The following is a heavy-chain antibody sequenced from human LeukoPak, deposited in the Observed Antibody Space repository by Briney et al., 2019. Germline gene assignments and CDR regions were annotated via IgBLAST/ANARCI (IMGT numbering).Heavy chain of an antibody. J-gene: IGHJ4*02. Sequence: SETLSLTCTVSGGSISSSSYYWGWIRQPPGKGLEWIGSIYYSGSTYYNPSLKSRVTISVDTSKNQFSLKLSSVTAADTAVYYCALYSSSSLLHYFDYWGQGTLVTVSS. V-gene: IGHV4-39*01. CDR3: ALYSSSSLLHYFDY. CDR1: GGSISSSSYY. D-gene: IGHD6-6*01. CDR2: IYYSGST.